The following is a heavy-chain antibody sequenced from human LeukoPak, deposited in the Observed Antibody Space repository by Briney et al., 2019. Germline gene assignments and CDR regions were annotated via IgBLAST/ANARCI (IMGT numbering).Heavy chain of an antibody. J-gene: IGHJ4*02. CDR2: VHYSLPS. CDR1: GDSMNRHF. V-gene: IGHV4-59*11. D-gene: IGHD5-24*01. CDR3: ACYNFVGRTFDC. Sequence: SETLSLTCSVSGDSMNRHFWSWIRQSPGKGLEWIGNVHYSLPSNFSPSLKSRVTISMDTSRSQFSLKLGTVTAADTAVYYCACYNFVGRTFDCWGQGTLVTVSS.